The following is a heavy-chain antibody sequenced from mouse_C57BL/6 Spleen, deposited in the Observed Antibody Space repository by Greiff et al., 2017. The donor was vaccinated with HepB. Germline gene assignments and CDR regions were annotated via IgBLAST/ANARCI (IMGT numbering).Heavy chain of an antibody. D-gene: IGHD1-1*01. Sequence: VQLKESGPELVKPGASVKMSCKASGYTFTDYNMHWVKQSHGKSLEWIGYINPNNGGTSYNQKFKGKATLTVNKSSSTAYMELRSLTSEDSAVYYCARDYGSSYVGFYYAMDYWGQGTSVTVSS. CDR2: INPNNGGT. CDR1: GYTFTDYN. V-gene: IGHV1-22*01. J-gene: IGHJ4*01. CDR3: ARDYGSSYVGFYYAMDY.